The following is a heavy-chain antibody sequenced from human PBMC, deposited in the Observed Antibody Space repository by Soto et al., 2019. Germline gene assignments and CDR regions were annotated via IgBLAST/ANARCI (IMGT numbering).Heavy chain of an antibody. CDR1: GDSIRSSNYF. CDR3: ARPPTAKLDAFEI. J-gene: IGHJ3*02. Sequence: PSETLSLTCTVSGDSIRSSNYFWGWIRQPPGKGLEWVGSIYDSGSTYYNPSLKSRVTISADTSKNQFSLKLNSVTAADTAVYYCARPPTAKLDAFEIWGQGTMVTVS. CDR2: IYDSGST. V-gene: IGHV4-39*01.